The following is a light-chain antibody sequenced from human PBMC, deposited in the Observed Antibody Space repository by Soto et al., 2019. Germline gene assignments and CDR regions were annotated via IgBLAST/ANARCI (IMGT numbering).Light chain of an antibody. Sequence: EIVMTQSPTTLSVSPRERATLSCRASQSVNTNLAWYEQKLGQAPRLLIHGASTRATDIPARFSGSGSGTEFTLTITSLQSEDFAIYYCQQYNDWPPVFGQGTKVEIK. CDR2: GAS. CDR1: QSVNTN. CDR3: QQYNDWPPV. V-gene: IGKV3-15*01. J-gene: IGKJ1*01.